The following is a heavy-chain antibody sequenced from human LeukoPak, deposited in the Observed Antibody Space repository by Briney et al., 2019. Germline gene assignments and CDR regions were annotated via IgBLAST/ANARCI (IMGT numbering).Heavy chain of an antibody. V-gene: IGHV3-48*02. D-gene: IGHD3-9*01. Sequence: GGSLRLSCAASGFTFSSYSMNWVRQAPGKGLEWVSYISSSSSTIYYADSVKGRFTISRDNARNSLYLQMNSLRDEDTAVYYCARDYDILTGYSRSPSFDYWGQGTLVTVSS. CDR1: GFTFSSYS. J-gene: IGHJ4*02. CDR3: ARDYDILTGYSRSPSFDY. CDR2: ISSSSSTI.